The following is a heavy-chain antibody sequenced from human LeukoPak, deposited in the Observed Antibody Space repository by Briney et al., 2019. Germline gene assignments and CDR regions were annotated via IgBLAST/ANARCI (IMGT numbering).Heavy chain of an antibody. V-gene: IGHV3-7*01. CDR1: GFTFSSYW. Sequence: PGGSLRLSCAASGFTFSSYWMSWVRQAPGKGLEWVANIKQDGSEKYYVDSVKGRFTISRDNAKSSLYLQMNSLRAEDTAVYYCARDPSPASYFDWPSDYWGQGTLVTVSS. CDR3: ARDPSPASYFDWPSDY. CDR2: IKQDGSEK. J-gene: IGHJ4*02. D-gene: IGHD3-9*01.